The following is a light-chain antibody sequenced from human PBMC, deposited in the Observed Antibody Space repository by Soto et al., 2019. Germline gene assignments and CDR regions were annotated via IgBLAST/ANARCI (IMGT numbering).Light chain of an antibody. Sequence: DIQMTQSPSSVSASVGDRVTITCRASQDINSWLTWYQQKPGKAPKVLIYIASRLEPGVPSRFSGRGSGTDFILHISQLAPGEFSALFRQPSKEFPLTFGGGTKVEIK. CDR3: QPSKEFPLT. CDR1: QDINSW. V-gene: IGKV1-12*02. CDR2: IAS. J-gene: IGKJ4*01.